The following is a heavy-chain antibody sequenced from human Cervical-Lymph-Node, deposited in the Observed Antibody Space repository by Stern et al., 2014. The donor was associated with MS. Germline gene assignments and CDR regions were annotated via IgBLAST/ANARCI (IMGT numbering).Heavy chain of an antibody. J-gene: IGHJ4*02. V-gene: IGHV3-66*02. Sequence: VQLVQSGGGLVQPGGSLRLSCAASGLTVSTKYMTWVRQAPGKGLEWVSVIYRGGTTYYGDSVKGRFTISRDDSENTLYLQMNSLTPEDTAVYYCASTGCSYSSGWVYYFDYWGQGTLVTVSS. D-gene: IGHD6-19*01. CDR2: IYRGGTT. CDR3: ASTGCSYSSGWVYYFDY. CDR1: GLTVSTKY.